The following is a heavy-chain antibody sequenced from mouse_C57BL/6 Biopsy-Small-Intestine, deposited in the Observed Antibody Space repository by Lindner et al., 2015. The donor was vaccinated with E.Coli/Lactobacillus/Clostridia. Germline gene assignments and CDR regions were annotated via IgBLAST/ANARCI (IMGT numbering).Heavy chain of an antibody. J-gene: IGHJ2*01. D-gene: IGHD2-3*01. Sequence: QLQESGAELARPGASVKLSCKAPGYTFTSYAISWVKQRTGQGLEWIGEIYPRSGNTYYNEKFKGKATLTVDKFSSTAYMELRSLTSEDSAVYFCARSYDGYFNYFDYWGQGTTLTVSS. CDR2: IYPRSGNT. V-gene: IGHV1-81*01. CDR3: ARSYDGYFNYFDY. CDR1: GYTFTSYA.